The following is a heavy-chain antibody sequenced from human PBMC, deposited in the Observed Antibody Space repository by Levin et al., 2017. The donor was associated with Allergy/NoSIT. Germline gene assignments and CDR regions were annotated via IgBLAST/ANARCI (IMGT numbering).Heavy chain of an antibody. V-gene: IGHV3-48*02. D-gene: IGHD5-24*01. CDR3: ARASTDGPYYYYMDV. CDR1: GFTFSTYS. J-gene: IGHJ6*03. CDR2: ISTSSSPI. Sequence: GESLKISCAASGFTFSTYSMNWVRQAPGQGLEWISYISTSSSPIYYADSVKGRFTISRDNAKNSLYLQMSSLRDEDTAVYYCARASTDGPYYYYMDVWGKGTTVTVSS.